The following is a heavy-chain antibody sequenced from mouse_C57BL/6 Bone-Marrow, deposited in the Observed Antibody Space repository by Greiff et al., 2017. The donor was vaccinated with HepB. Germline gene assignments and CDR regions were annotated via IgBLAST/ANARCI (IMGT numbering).Heavy chain of an antibody. J-gene: IGHJ3*01. CDR3: ARVDDGYYSAWFAY. D-gene: IGHD2-3*01. Sequence: DVHLVESGGGLVKPGGSLKLSCAASGFTFSSYAMSWVRQTPEKRLEWVATISDGGSYTYYPDNVKGRFTISRDNAKNNLYLQMSHLKSEDTAMYYCARVDDGYYSAWFAYWGQGTLVTVSA. V-gene: IGHV5-4*01. CDR1: GFTFSSYA. CDR2: ISDGGSYT.